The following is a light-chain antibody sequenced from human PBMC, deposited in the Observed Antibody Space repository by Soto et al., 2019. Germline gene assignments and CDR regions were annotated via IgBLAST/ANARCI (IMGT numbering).Light chain of an antibody. Sequence: EIVLTQSPATLSLSPGERATLSCRASQSVSSYLAWYQQKPGQAPRLLIYDASNRATGIPARFSGNGSGTDFTLTIGSLEPEEFAVYYCQQRSNWPPLTFGPGTKVDIK. V-gene: IGKV3-11*01. CDR1: QSVSSY. CDR2: DAS. J-gene: IGKJ3*01. CDR3: QQRSNWPPLT.